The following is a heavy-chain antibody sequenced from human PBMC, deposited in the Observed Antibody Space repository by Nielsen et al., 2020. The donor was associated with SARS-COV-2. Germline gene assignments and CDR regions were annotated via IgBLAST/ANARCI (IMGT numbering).Heavy chain of an antibody. CDR1: GFTVSSNY. J-gene: IGHJ6*02. V-gene: IGHV3-53*01. Sequence: GESLKISCAASGFTVSSNYMSWVRQAPGKGLEWVSVIYSGGSTYYADSVKGRFTISRDNSKNTLYLQMNSLRAEDTAVYYCAREEVTYDSSGYYYYYYGMDVWGQGTTVTASS. CDR3: AREEVTYDSSGYYYYYYGMDV. CDR2: IYSGGST. D-gene: IGHD3-22*01.